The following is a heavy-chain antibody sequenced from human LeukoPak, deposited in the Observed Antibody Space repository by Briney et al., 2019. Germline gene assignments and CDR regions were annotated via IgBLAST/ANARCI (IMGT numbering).Heavy chain of an antibody. CDR2: ISSSSSYI. Sequence: PGGSLRLSCAASGFTFSSYSMNWVRQAPGKGLEWVSSISSSSSYIYYADSVKGRFTISRDNAKNSLYLQMNSLRAEDTAVYYCARDLGIAARLRGIDYWGQGTLVTVSS. V-gene: IGHV3-21*01. CDR3: ARDLGIAARLRGIDY. CDR1: GFTFSSYS. D-gene: IGHD6-6*01. J-gene: IGHJ4*02.